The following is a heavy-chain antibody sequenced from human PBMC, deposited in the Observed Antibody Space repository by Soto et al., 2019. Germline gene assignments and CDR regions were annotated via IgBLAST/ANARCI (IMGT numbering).Heavy chain of an antibody. D-gene: IGHD6-6*01. CDR3: ARLPGIAARRHYYYYYGMDV. CDR1: GYSFTSYW. J-gene: IGHJ6*02. V-gene: IGHV5-51*01. CDR2: IYPGDSDT. Sequence: PGESLKISCKGSGYSFTSYWIGWVRQMPGKXLEWMGIIYPGDSDTRYSPSFQGQVTISADKSISTAYLQWSSLKASDTAMYYCARLPGIAARRHYYYYYGMDVWGQGTTVTVSS.